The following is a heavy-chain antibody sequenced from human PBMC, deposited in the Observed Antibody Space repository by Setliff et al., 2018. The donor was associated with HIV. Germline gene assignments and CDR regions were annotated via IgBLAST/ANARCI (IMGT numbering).Heavy chain of an antibody. J-gene: IGHJ4*02. Sequence: GGSLRLSCEASGFTFSSDAMSWVRQAPGKGLEWVSAISGSGGSTHYADSVKGRFTISRDNSKNTLYLQMNSLRAEDTAVYYCAKDPTWGLDYWGQGTLVTSPQ. CDR2: ISGSGGST. CDR3: AKDPTWGLDY. V-gene: IGHV3-23*01. D-gene: IGHD7-27*01. CDR1: GFTFSSDA.